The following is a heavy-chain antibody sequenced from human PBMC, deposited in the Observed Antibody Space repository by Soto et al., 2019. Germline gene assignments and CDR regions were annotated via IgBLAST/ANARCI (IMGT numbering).Heavy chain of an antibody. CDR2: IIPIFGTA. CDR3: AVRSTPYYYGMDV. CDR1: GGTFSSYA. J-gene: IGHJ6*02. Sequence: ASVKVSCKASGGTFSSYAISWVRQAPGQGLEWMGGIIPIFGTANYAQKFQGRVTITADESTSTAYMELSGLRSEDTAVYYCAVRSTPYYYGMDVWGQGTTVTVS. V-gene: IGHV1-69*13.